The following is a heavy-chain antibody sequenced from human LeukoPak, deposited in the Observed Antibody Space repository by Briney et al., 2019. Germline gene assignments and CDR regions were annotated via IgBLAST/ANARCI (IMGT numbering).Heavy chain of an antibody. CDR3: ARDYDFWSGYFRHTLFDY. Sequence: GGSLRLSCAASGFTVSSNYMSWVRQAPGKGLEWVSVIYSGGSTYYADSVKGRFTISRDNSKNTLYLQMNSLRAEDTAVYYCARDYDFWSGYFRHTLFDYWGQGTLVTVSS. D-gene: IGHD3-3*01. CDR1: GFTVSSNY. J-gene: IGHJ4*02. V-gene: IGHV3-66*01. CDR2: IYSGGST.